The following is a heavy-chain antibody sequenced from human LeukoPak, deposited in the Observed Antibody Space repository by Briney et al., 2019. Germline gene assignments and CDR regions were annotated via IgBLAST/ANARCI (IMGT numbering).Heavy chain of an antibody. J-gene: IGHJ6*02. D-gene: IGHD2-15*01. CDR3: ARDEGYCSANSCYYYGMDV. CDR1: GFTFSSYT. CDR2: ITNSSSYK. V-gene: IGHV3-21*01. Sequence: GGSLRLSCAASGFTFSSYTMNWVRQAPGKGLEWVSSITNSSSYKYYVDSVKGRFTISRDNAKNSLYLQMNSLGAEDTAVYYCARDEGYCSANSCYYYGMDVWGQGTTVTVSS.